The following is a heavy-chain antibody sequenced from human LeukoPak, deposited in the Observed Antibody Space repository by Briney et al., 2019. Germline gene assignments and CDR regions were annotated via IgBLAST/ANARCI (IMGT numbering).Heavy chain of an antibody. CDR2: IKSKTDGGTT. CDR1: GFTFSNAW. J-gene: IGHJ6*03. V-gene: IGHV3-15*01. D-gene: IGHD3-10*01. CDR3: AKCPILRNADYYGSDSLGYYYYYMDV. Sequence: PGGSLRLSCAASGFTFSNAWMSWVGQAPGKGLEGVGRIKSKTDGGTTDYAAPVKGRFTISRDNAKNSLYLQMNSLRAEDTAVYYCAKCPILRNADYYGSDSLGYYYYYMDVWGKGTTVTISS.